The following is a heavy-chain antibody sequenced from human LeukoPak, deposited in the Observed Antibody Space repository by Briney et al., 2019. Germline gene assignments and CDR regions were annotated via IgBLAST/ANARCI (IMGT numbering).Heavy chain of an antibody. Sequence: GGSLRLSCAASGFTFSSYAMSWVRQAPGKGLEWVSSISSSSSYIYYADSVKGRFTISRDNAKNSLYLQMNSLRAEDTAVYYCASSQNIVVVPAVWGQGTLVTVSS. D-gene: IGHD2-2*01. CDR1: GFTFSSYA. CDR3: ASSQNIVVVPAV. CDR2: ISSSSSYI. V-gene: IGHV3-21*01. J-gene: IGHJ4*02.